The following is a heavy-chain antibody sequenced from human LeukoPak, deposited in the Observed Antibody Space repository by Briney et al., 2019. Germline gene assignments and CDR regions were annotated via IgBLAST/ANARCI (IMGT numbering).Heavy chain of an antibody. Sequence: PGGSLGLSCAASGFTFSSYAMSWVRQAPGKGLEWVSAISGSGGSTYYADSVKGRFTISRDNSKNTLYLQMNSLRAEDTAVYYCAKAGEAAIHNWFDPWGQGTLVTVSS. V-gene: IGHV3-23*01. CDR1: GFTFSSYA. J-gene: IGHJ5*02. CDR3: AKAGEAAIHNWFDP. CDR2: ISGSGGST. D-gene: IGHD3-10*01.